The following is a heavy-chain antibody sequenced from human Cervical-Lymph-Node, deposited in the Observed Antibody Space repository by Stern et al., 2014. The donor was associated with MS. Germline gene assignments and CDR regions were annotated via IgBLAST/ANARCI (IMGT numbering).Heavy chain of an antibody. CDR3: ARHGDTSFVY. Sequence: VQLVESGRGLVQPSETLSLTCTVSGGSLSNYYWSWIRQPPGTGLEWIGYIYYIGTTNYNPSLKSRVTISVDTSKNQFSLRLSSVSVADTAVYYCARHGDTSFVYWGQGTLVTISS. CDR2: IYYIGTT. V-gene: IGHV4-59*08. D-gene: IGHD2-21*02. CDR1: GGSLSNYY. J-gene: IGHJ4*02.